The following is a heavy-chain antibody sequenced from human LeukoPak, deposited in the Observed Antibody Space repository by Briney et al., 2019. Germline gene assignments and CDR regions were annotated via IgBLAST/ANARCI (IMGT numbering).Heavy chain of an antibody. CDR3: ARLRSSSIHYYYYMDV. V-gene: IGHV1-18*01. D-gene: IGHD2-2*01. Sequence: ASVKVSCKPSGYTFTSYGISRLRQAPGQGLEWIEWISTYNGNTNYAQKLQGRVTMTTDTSTSTAYMELRSLRSDDTAVYYCARLRSSSIHYYYYMDVWGKGTTVTVSS. CDR1: GYTFTSYG. J-gene: IGHJ6*03. CDR2: ISTYNGNT.